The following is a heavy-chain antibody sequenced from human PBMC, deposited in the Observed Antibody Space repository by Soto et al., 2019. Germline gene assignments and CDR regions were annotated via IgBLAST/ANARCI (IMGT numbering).Heavy chain of an antibody. CDR2: IYYSGST. D-gene: IGHD3-3*01. CDR3: ARDRRFITIFGVVQHDAFDI. J-gene: IGHJ3*02. V-gene: IGHV4-59*01. Sequence: SETLSLTCTVSGGSISSYYWSWIRQPPGKGLEWIGYIYYSGSTNYNPSLKSRVTISVDTSKNQFSLKLSSVTAADTAVYYCARDRRFITIFGVVQHDAFDIWGQGTMVTVSS. CDR1: GGSISSYY.